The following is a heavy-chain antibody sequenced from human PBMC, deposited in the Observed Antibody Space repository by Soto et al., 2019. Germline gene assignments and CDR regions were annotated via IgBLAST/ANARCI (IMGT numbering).Heavy chain of an antibody. CDR3: AREVVATRSTWFDP. CDR1: GFTFSSYW. Sequence: GGSLRLSCAASGFTFSSYWMSWVRQAPGKGLEWVANIKQDGSEKYYVDSVKGRFTISRDNAKNSLYLQMNSLRAEDTAVYYCAREVVATRSTWFDPWGQGTLVTVSS. CDR2: IKQDGSEK. J-gene: IGHJ5*02. D-gene: IGHD5-12*01. V-gene: IGHV3-7*05.